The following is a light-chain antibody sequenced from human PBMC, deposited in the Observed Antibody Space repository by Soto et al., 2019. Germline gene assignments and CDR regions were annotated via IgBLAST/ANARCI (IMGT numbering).Light chain of an antibody. V-gene: IGKV3-20*01. CDR3: QYYGNSPLT. Sequence: EIVLTQSPVTLSVSPGERATLSCMASQSVSSSYLAWYRQKPGQAPRLPIYGAFNRATGIPDSFSGGGSGTDFTLTITRLEPEDFAVYYCQYYGNSPLTFGQGTKVDIK. CDR1: QSVSSSY. J-gene: IGKJ1*01. CDR2: GAF.